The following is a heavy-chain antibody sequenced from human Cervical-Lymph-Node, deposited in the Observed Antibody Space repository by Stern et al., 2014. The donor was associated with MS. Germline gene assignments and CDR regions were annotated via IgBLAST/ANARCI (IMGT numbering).Heavy chain of an antibody. CDR3: ARGELKEGLVRGMDV. CDR1: GGTFSSYA. V-gene: IGHV1-69*01. Sequence: VQLVESGAEVKKPGSSAKASCKASGGTFSSYAISWVRQAPGQGLEWMGGSIPIFGTANYAQKFQGRVTITADESTSTAYMELSSLRSEDTAVYYCARGELKEGLVRGMDVWGQGTTVTVSS. D-gene: IGHD1-26*01. J-gene: IGHJ6*02. CDR2: SIPIFGTA.